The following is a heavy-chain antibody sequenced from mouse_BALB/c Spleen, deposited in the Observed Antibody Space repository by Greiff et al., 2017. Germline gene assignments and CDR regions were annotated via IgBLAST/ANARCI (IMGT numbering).Heavy chain of an antibody. J-gene: IGHJ3*01. Sequence: EVQGVESGGGLVKPGGSLKLSCAASGFTFSSYAMSWVRQSPEKRLEWVAEISSGGSYTYYPDTVTGRFTISRDNAKNTLYLEMSSLRSEDTAMYYCARDGTMITTARNWFAYWGQGTLVTVSA. CDR3: ARDGTMITTARNWFAY. CDR1: GFTFSSYA. D-gene: IGHD2-4*01. V-gene: IGHV5-9-4*01. CDR2: ISSGGSYT.